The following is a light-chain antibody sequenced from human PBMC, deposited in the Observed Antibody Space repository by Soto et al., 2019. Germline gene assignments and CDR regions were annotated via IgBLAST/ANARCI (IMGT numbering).Light chain of an antibody. CDR3: QQYGGSPPAYT. V-gene: IGKV3-20*01. CDR2: GAS. J-gene: IGKJ2*01. Sequence: EIVLTQSPGTLSLSPGERATLSCRASQSVTSGYLAWYQQKPGQAPRLLMYGASSRATGIPDRFSGSGSGTDFTIAISRLEPEDFAVYSCQQYGGSPPAYTFGQGTNLEFK. CDR1: QSVTSGY.